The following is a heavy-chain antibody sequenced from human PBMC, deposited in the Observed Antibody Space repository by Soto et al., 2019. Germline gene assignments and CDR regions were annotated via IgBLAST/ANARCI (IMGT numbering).Heavy chain of an antibody. J-gene: IGHJ6*01. CDR1: GCTFNSYA. Sequence: GASAKVSFTASGCTFNSYATRWVRQAPVQRLEWMGGVIPIFGTAHCAQTFQGSDTITADESTSPASMELSSLGSQDTAVDYSARRSSMVRVLSISHYYYYSMEVLGQGATVTVSS. CDR2: VIPIFGTA. D-gene: IGHD3-10*01. CDR3: ARRSSMVRVLSISHYYYYSMEV. V-gene: IGHV1-69*13.